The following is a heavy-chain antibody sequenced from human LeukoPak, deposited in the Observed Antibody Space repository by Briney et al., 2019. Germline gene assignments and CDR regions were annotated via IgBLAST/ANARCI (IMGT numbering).Heavy chain of an antibody. V-gene: IGHV3-72*01. CDR3: TREGRESLDY. Sequence: GGSLRLSCAASGFTFSDHYMDWVRQAPGKGLEWVGRSRNKANSYTTQYAASVEGRFTISRDNSKNTLYLQMNSLRAEDTAVYYCTREGRESLDYWGQGTLVTVSS. CDR2: SRNKANSYTT. CDR1: GFTFSDHY. J-gene: IGHJ4*02.